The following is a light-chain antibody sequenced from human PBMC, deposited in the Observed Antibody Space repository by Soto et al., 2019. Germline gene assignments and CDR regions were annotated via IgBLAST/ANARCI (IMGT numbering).Light chain of an antibody. J-gene: IGLJ2*01. CDR3: SSYTSSSTLP. Sequence: QSVLTQPASVSGSPGQSITISCTGTSSDVGGYNYVSWYQQHPGKAPKLMIYDVSNRPSGVSNRFSGSKSGNTASLTISGLQAADEADYYCSSYTSSSTLPFGGGTKLTVL. V-gene: IGLV2-14*01. CDR1: SSDVGGYNY. CDR2: DVS.